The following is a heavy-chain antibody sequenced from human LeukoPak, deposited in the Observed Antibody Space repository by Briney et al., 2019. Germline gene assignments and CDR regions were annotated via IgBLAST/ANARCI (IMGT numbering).Heavy chain of an antibody. CDR3: TSCSFDSSGYYYG. CDR2: ISGSSSDI. D-gene: IGHD3-22*01. J-gene: IGHJ4*02. Sequence: PGGPWSFSCVASGFIFISYTINGVGKPPGKGLKGVSSISGSSSDIFYADAVRGRFTISRDNAKNSVFLQMNSLRDGDTATYYCTSCSFDSSGYYYGWGLGTLVTVSS. V-gene: IGHV3-48*02. CDR1: GFIFISYT.